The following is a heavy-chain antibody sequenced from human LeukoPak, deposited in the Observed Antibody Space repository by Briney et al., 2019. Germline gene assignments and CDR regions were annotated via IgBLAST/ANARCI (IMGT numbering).Heavy chain of an antibody. CDR2: ISYDGSNK. CDR1: GFTFSSYG. CDR3: AKDLTSYYGSGSYFFYYYGMDV. D-gene: IGHD3-10*01. V-gene: IGHV3-30*18. J-gene: IGHJ6*02. Sequence: GRSLRLSCAASGFTFSSYGMHWVRQAPGKGLEWVAVISYDGSNKYYADSVKGRFTISRDNSKNTLYLQMNSLRAEDTAVYYCAKDLTSYYGSGSYFFYYYGMDVWGQGTTVTVSS.